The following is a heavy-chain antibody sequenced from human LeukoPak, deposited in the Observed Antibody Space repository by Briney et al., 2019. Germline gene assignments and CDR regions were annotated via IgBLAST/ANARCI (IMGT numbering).Heavy chain of an antibody. Sequence: GGSLRLSCAASGFTFSDYYMSWIRQAPGKGLEWVSYISSSGSTIYYADSVKGRFTISRDNAKNSLYLQMNSLRAEDTAVYYCARRAVTTFNWFDPWGQGTLVSVSS. V-gene: IGHV3-11*01. CDR3: ARRAVTTFNWFDP. CDR1: GFTFSDYY. D-gene: IGHD4-17*01. J-gene: IGHJ5*02. CDR2: ISSSGSTI.